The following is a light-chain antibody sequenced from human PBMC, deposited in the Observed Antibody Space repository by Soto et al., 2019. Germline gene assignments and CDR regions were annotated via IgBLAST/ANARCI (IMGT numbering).Light chain of an antibody. V-gene: IGKV1-39*01. CDR3: QQSPGIPYT. CDR1: QTISSY. CDR2: AAS. Sequence: DIQMTQSPPSLSASVGDRVTITCRASQTISSYLNWYQQKPGKAPKLLIYAASTLQSGVPSRFSGSGSGTDFTLTISSLQPEDFATYYCQQSPGIPYTFGQGTKLQSK. J-gene: IGKJ2*01.